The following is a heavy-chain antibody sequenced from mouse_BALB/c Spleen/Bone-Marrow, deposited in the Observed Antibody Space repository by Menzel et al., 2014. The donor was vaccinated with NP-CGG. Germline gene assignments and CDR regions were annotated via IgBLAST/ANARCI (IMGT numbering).Heavy chain of an antibody. CDR3: AGKYGSSYYYAMDY. V-gene: IGHV1-80*01. Sequence: VQLQQSGAELVRPGASVKISCKASGYAFSNYWMNWVKQRPGQGLEWIGQIYPGDGDTNYNGKFKGKATLTADKSSSATSMHLSSLTSEDSAVYFCAGKYGSSYYYAMDYWGQGTSVTVSS. CDR2: IYPGDGDT. J-gene: IGHJ4*01. CDR1: GYAFSNYW. D-gene: IGHD1-1*01.